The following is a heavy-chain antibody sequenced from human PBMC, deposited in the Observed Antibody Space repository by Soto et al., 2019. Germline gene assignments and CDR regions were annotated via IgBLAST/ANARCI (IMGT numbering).Heavy chain of an antibody. CDR1: GGSFSGYY. Sequence: SETLCLTCAVYGGSFSGYYWSWIRQPPGKGLEWIGEINHSGSTNYNPSLESRVTISLDKSKNQFSLKLSSVTAADTAVYYCARDLYGSGNWFXPWGQGTLVXVSS. J-gene: IGHJ5*02. CDR3: ARDLYGSGNWFXP. D-gene: IGHD3-10*01. V-gene: IGHV4-34*01. CDR2: INHSGST.